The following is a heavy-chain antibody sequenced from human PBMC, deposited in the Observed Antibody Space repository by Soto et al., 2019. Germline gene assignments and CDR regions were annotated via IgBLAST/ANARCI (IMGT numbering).Heavy chain of an antibody. CDR2: FNDGNGNT. J-gene: IGHJ4*02. CDR3: ARGLTGFDY. Sequence: QVPLVQSGAEVKKPGASVTVSCQASGYTFTTYPMHWVRQAPGQRFEWMGWFNDGNGNTKYSQKFQGRVTLTRDTSANTAYMELSSLRSEDTAVYYWARGLTGFDYWGQGTLVTVSS. D-gene: IGHD7-27*01. V-gene: IGHV1-3*01. CDR1: GYTFTTYP.